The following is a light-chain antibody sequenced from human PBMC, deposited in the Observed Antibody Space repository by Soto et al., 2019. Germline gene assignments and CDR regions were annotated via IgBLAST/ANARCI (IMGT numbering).Light chain of an antibody. CDR1: QSVSNN. Sequence: DIVMTQSPATLSMSPGERATLSCRASQSVSNNLAWYQQKPGQAPRLLIYGASTRATDIPPSFTGSGSGTEFTLTISSLQSEDIAVYYCQQYNKWPQTFGQGTKVDIK. CDR3: QQYNKWPQT. V-gene: IGKV3-15*01. J-gene: IGKJ1*01. CDR2: GAS.